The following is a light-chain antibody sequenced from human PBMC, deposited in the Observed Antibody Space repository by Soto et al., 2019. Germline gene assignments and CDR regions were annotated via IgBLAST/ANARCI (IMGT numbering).Light chain of an antibody. CDR3: QQYGTSPRT. Sequence: EIVLTQSPGTLSLSPGERATLSCRASQSVSSNYLAWYQQKPGQAPSLLIYGASSRATGIPDRFGGSGSGTDFTLTISRLEPEDFAVYYCQQYGTSPRTFGQGTKVEIK. CDR1: QSVSSNY. J-gene: IGKJ1*01. CDR2: GAS. V-gene: IGKV3-20*01.